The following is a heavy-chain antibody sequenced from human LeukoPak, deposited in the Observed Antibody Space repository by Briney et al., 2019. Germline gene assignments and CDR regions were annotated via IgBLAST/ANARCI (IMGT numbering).Heavy chain of an antibody. CDR3: ARGWKVRGDSPAFDY. V-gene: IGHV4-34*01. J-gene: IGHJ4*02. D-gene: IGHD3-10*01. Sequence: SETLSLTCAVYGGSFSGYYWSWIRQPPGKGLEWIGEINHSGSTNYNPSLKSRVTISVDTSKNQFSLKLSSVTAADTAVYYCARGWKVRGDSPAFDYWGQGTLVTVSS. CDR2: INHSGST. CDR1: GGSFSGYY.